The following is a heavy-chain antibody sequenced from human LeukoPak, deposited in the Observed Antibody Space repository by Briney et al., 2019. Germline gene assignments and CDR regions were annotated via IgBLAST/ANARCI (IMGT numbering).Heavy chain of an antibody. V-gene: IGHV4-34*01. CDR1: GGSLNGYY. J-gene: IGHJ6*03. CDR2: ISQSGSA. CDR3: ARVISLRIGYLQQPVRHHMDV. Sequence: SETLSLTCAVYGGSLNGYYWTWIRQSPGKGLEWIGEISQSGSATYSPSLKSRVLISMDMSKNQFSLKLTSVTAADTGVYYCARVISLRIGYLQQPVRHHMDVWGKGTTVIVSS. D-gene: IGHD3-22*01.